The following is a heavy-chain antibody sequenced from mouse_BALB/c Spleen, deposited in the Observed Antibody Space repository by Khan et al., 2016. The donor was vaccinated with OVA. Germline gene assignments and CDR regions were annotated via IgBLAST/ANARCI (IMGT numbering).Heavy chain of an antibody. D-gene: IGHD2-1*01. CDR1: GYTFTSYY. J-gene: IGHJ3*01. CDR3: TRSEYGTFAY. CDR2: INPSNGGI. Sequence: QVRLQQSGAELVKPGASVRLSCKASGYTFTSYYLYWVKQRPGQGLEWIGDINPSNGGINFNEKFKSKATLTVDKSSSTAYMQLSSLTSEDSAVYYCTRSEYGTFAYWGQGTLVTVSA. V-gene: IGHV1S81*02.